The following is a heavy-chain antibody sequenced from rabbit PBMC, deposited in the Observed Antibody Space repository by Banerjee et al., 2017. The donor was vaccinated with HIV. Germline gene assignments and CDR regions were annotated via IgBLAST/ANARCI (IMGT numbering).Heavy chain of an antibody. CDR1: GFSFSSYYY. Sequence: QSLEESGRGLVQPEGSLTLTCTASGFSFSSYYYMCWVRQAPGKGLEWIVCIYTSSGSTYYASWAKGRFTISKTSSTKVTLQMTSLTAADTATYFCAKWGGVWSEVNLWGQGTLVT. CDR3: AKWGGVWSEVNL. CDR2: IYTSSGST. V-gene: IGHV1S40*01. J-gene: IGHJ3*01. D-gene: IGHD3-1*01.